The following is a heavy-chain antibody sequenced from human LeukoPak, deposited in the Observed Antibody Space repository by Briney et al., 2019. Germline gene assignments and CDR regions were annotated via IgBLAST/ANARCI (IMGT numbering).Heavy chain of an antibody. D-gene: IGHD6-6*01. Sequence: GGSLRLSCAASGFTFSSYWMSWVRQAPGKGLEWVANIKQDGSEKYYVDSVKGRFTISRDNAKNSLFLQMNSLRAEDTAVYFCARSRYTVSSAAYSEYFQVWGKGTLVTVSS. V-gene: IGHV3-7*01. CDR3: ARSRYTVSSAAYSEYFQV. J-gene: IGHJ1*01. CDR2: IKQDGSEK. CDR1: GFTFSSYW.